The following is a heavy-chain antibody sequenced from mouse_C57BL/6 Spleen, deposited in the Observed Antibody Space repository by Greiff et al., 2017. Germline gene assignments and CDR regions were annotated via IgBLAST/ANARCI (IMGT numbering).Heavy chain of an antibody. CDR2: ISSGGDYI. CDR1: GFTFSSYA. D-gene: IGHD2-1*01. Sequence: EVHLVESGEGLVKPGGSLKLSCAASGFTFSSYAMSWVRQTPEKRLEWVAYISSGGDYIYYADTVKGRFTISRDNARNTLYLQMSSLKSEDTAMYYCTRAGGNPYWDFEGWGTGTTVTVSS. J-gene: IGHJ1*03. V-gene: IGHV5-9-1*02. CDR3: TRAGGNPYWDFEG.